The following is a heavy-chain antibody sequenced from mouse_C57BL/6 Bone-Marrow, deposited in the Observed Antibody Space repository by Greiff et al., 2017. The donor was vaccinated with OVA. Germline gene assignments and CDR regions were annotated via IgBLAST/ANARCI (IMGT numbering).Heavy chain of an antibody. CDR1: GYTFTSYG. CDR3: SCYYSRSRYYFDC. CDR2: IYPRSGYT. V-gene: IGHV1-81*01. Sequence: VKLMESGAELARPGASVKLSCKASGYTFTSYGLSWVKQRPGQGLEWIGEIYPRSGYTYYNEKFKGKATLTADKSSSTASMELRSLTTENSADYFGSCYYSRSRYYFDCWGHGTTLTVSS. J-gene: IGHJ2*01. D-gene: IGHD1-1*01.